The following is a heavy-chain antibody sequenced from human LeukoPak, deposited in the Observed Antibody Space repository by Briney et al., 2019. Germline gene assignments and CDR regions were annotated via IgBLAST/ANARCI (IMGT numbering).Heavy chain of an antibody. CDR3: AKVEGRVVTTSFAY. V-gene: IGHV3-23*01. Sequence: GGSLRLSCAASGFTFSSYAMSWVRQAPGKGLEWVSAISGRGGSTYYAVSVKGRFTISRDNSKNTLYLQMNSLRAEDTAVYYCAKVEGRVVTTSFAYWGQGTLVTVSS. J-gene: IGHJ4*02. CDR1: GFTFSSYA. CDR2: ISGRGGST. D-gene: IGHD2-21*02.